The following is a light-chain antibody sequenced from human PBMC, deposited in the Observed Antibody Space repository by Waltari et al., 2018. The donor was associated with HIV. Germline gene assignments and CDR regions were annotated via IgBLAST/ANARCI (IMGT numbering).Light chain of an antibody. CDR2: KVF. J-gene: IGKJ2*01. V-gene: IGKV2-30*02. CDR3: MQGSHWPYT. Sequence: DIVMTQSPLSLPGTLGQPAAISCTSRESLVHSDGYTFFNWFHQSPGQPPRRLIYKVFLRDSGVPDRISGSGSATEFTLKISRVEAEDVGIYYCMQGSHWPYTFGQGTKLEI. CDR1: ESLVHSDGYTF.